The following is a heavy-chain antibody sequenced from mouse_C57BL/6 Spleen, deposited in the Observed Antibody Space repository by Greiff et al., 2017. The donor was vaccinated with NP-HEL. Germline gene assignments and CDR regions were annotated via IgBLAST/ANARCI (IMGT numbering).Heavy chain of an antibody. CDR3: ARVVDWYFDV. D-gene: IGHD1-1*01. Sequence: QVQLKESGPGLVQPSQSLSITCTVSGFSLTSYGVHWVRQSPGKGLAWLGVIWGGGSTDYNAAFISRLSISKDNSKSQVFFKMNSLQADDTAIYYCARVVDWYFDVWGTGTTVTVSS. CDR2: IWGGGST. J-gene: IGHJ1*03. V-gene: IGHV2-2*01. CDR1: GFSLTSYG.